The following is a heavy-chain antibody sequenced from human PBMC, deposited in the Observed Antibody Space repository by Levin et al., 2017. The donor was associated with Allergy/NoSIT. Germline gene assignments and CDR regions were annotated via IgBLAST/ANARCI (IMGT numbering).Heavy chain of an antibody. CDR2: IYSGGST. V-gene: IGHV3-53*01. Sequence: PGGSLRLSCAASGFTVSSNYMSWVRQAPGKGLEWVSVIYSGGSTYYADSVKGRFTISRDNSKNTLYLQMNSLRAEDTAVYYCARASVEWLHYWYFDLWGRGTLVTVSS. CDR1: GFTVSSNY. CDR3: ARASVEWLHYWYFDL. D-gene: IGHD3-3*01. J-gene: IGHJ2*01.